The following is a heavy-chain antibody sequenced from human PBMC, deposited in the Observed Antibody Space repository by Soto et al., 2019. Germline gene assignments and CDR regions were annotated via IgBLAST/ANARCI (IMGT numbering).Heavy chain of an antibody. J-gene: IGHJ6*02. Sequence: GWSLRLSCSASVFTVSSNYMSWFRQAPGKGLEWVSVIYTGGSTYYADSVKGRFTISRDNSKNTLFLQMNSLRAEDTALYYCARRRGGYGMDVWGQGTTVPSP. V-gene: IGHV3-53*01. CDR3: ARRRGGYGMDV. CDR2: IYTGGST. CDR1: VFTVSSNY. D-gene: IGHD2-15*01.